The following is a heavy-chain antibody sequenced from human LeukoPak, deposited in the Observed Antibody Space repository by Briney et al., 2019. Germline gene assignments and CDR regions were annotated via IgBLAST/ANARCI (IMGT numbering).Heavy chain of an antibody. CDR1: GGSISTTNYY. CDR2: IYYSGST. D-gene: IGHD5-12*01. J-gene: IGHJ4*02. V-gene: IGHV4-39*01. CDR3: AGHDGGYDWGPFHS. Sequence: PSETLSLTCTVSGGSISTTNYYWGWIRQPPGKGLEWIGSIYYSGSTYYNPSLKSRVTISVETSKNQFSLNLRSVTAADTAVYYCAGHDGGYDWGPFHSWGQGALVTVSS.